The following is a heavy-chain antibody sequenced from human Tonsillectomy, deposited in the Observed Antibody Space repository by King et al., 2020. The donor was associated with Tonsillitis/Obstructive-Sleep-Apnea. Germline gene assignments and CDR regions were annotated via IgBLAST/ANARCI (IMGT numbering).Heavy chain of an antibody. CDR1: GFTFDDYA. D-gene: IGHD3-9*01. Sequence: LVESGGGLVQPGRSLRLSCAASGFTFDDYAMHWVRQAPGKGLEWVSVISWNSGNIGYADSVEGRFTISRDNAKNSLYLQMNSLRAEDTALYYCAKADTHYEILTGYFPLIDYWGQGTLVTVSS. CDR3: AKADTHYEILTGYFPLIDY. V-gene: IGHV3-9*01. J-gene: IGHJ4*02. CDR2: ISWNSGNI.